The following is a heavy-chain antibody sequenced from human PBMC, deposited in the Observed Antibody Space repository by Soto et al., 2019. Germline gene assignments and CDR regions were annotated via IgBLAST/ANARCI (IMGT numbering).Heavy chain of an antibody. J-gene: IGHJ4*02. CDR2: ISGSGDST. V-gene: IGHV3-23*01. D-gene: IGHD6-13*01. CDR3: AKRAAGTSFDY. CDR1: GFTFSSYA. Sequence: LRLSCAASGFTFSSYAMSWVRQAPGKGLEWVSVISGSGDSTYCADPVKGRFTISRDNSKNTLYLQMNSLRAEDTAVYYCAKRAAGTSFDYWGQGTLVTVS.